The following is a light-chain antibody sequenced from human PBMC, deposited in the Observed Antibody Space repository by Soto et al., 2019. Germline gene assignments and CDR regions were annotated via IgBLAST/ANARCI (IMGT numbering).Light chain of an antibody. CDR1: SSNIGSHY. J-gene: IGLJ2*01. CDR2: DDN. Sequence: QSVLTQPPSVSAAPGQKVTISCSGSSSNIGSHYVSWYQQLPGTAPKLLIYDDNKRPSGIPDRFSGSKSGTSATLGITGLQTGDEADYYCATWDTSLSAHVVFGGGTKATVL. V-gene: IGLV1-51*01. CDR3: ATWDTSLSAHVV.